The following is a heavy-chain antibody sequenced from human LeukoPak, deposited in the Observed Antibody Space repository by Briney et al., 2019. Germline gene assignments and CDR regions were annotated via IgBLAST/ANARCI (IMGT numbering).Heavy chain of an antibody. CDR1: GFTFSSYE. CDR3: ARDRYILTGYYED. J-gene: IGHJ4*02. D-gene: IGHD3-9*01. CDR2: ISSSGSTI. V-gene: IGHV3-48*03. Sequence: GGSLRLSCAASGFTFSSYEMNWVRQAPGKGLEWVSYISSSGSTIYYADSVKGRFTISRDNAKNSLYLQMNSLRAEDTAVYYCARDRYILTGYYEDWGQGTLVTVSS.